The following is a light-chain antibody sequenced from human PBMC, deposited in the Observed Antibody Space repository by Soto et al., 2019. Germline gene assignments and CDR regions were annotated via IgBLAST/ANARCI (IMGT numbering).Light chain of an antibody. CDR3: QQYYCDPLT. J-gene: IGKJ4*01. CDR1: QTVIGSS. Sequence: ERLTLSCRDGQTVIGSSLTWYQKKHVQAPRLLIHGASTRATSIPARFSGSGSGTDFTLTISSLQPEDFASYYCQQYYCDPLTFGGVANVDIK. V-gene: IGKV3D-7*01. CDR2: GAS.